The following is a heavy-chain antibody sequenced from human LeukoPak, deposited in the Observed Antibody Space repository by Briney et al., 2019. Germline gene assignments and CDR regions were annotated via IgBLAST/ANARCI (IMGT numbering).Heavy chain of an antibody. CDR3: AKDRDFYCSGGSCSGPNDY. J-gene: IGHJ4*02. D-gene: IGHD2-15*01. V-gene: IGHV3-23*01. Sequence: PGGSLRLSCAASGFTFSSYAMSWVRQAPGKGLEWVSAISGSGGISYYADSVKGRFTISRDNSKNTLYLQMNSLRAEDTAVYYCAKDRDFYCSGGSCSGPNDYWGQGTLVTVSS. CDR1: GFTFSSYA. CDR2: ISGSGGIS.